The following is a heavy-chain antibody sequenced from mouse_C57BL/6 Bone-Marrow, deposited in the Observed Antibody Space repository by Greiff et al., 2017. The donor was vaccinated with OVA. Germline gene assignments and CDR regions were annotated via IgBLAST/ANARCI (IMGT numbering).Heavy chain of an antibody. J-gene: IGHJ3*01. CDR3: ARERIYYGNLGAY. Sequence: VQLKQPWTELVKPGASVKLSCKASGYTFTSYWMHWVKQRPGQGLEWIGNINPSNGGTNYNEKLKSKATLTVDKSSSTAYMQLSSLTSEDSAVYYCARERIYYGNLGAYWGQGTLVTVSA. CDR1: GYTFTSYW. D-gene: IGHD2-1*01. V-gene: IGHV1-53*01. CDR2: INPSNGGT.